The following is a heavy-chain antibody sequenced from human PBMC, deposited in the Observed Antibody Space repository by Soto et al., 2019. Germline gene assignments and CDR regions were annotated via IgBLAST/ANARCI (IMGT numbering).Heavy chain of an antibody. V-gene: IGHV4-34*01. Sequence: LSLTCAVYGGSFSVYDWSWIRLPPGKGLEWIGEINHSGSTNYNPSPKKRVTISLDTSKNHFSLTLSSVTAADPTVYYCGRCRGGTTNSNWFGPRGQGTLVTVS. D-gene: IGHD1-7*01. CDR3: GRCRGGTTNSNWFGP. J-gene: IGHJ5*02. CDR2: INHSGST. CDR1: GGSFSVYD.